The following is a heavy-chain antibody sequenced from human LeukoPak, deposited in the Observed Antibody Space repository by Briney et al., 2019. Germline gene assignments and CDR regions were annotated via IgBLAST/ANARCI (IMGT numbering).Heavy chain of an antibody. Sequence: GGSLRLSCAASGFTFSSYGMHWVRQAPGKGLEWVAVISYDGSNRYYADSVKGRFTISRDNSKNTLYLQMNSLRAEDTAVYYCAKAHPLGSSWLIDYWGQGTLVTVSS. CDR3: AKAHPLGSSWLIDY. CDR2: ISYDGSNR. V-gene: IGHV3-30*18. CDR1: GFTFSSYG. D-gene: IGHD6-13*01. J-gene: IGHJ4*02.